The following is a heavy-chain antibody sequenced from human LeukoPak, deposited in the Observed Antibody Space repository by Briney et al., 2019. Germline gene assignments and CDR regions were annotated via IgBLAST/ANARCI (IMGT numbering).Heavy chain of an antibody. J-gene: IGHJ5*02. CDR1: GYTFTGYY. V-gene: IGHV1-2*02. D-gene: IGHD6-19*01. CDR2: INPNSGGT. Sequence: ASVKVSCKASGYTFTGYYMHWVRQAPGQGLEWMGWINPNSGGTNYAQKFQGRVTMTGDTSISTAYMELSRLRSDDTAVYYCARDRGAVADWFDPWGQGTLVTVSS. CDR3: ARDRGAVADWFDP.